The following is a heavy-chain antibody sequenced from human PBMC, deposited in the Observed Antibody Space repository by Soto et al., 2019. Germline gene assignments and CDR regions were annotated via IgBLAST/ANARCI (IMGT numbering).Heavy chain of an antibody. J-gene: IGHJ4*02. CDR2: IIPIFGTA. V-gene: IGHV1-69*13. Sequence: SVKVSCKASGGTFSSYAISWVRQAPGQGLEWMGGIIPIFGTANYAQKYQGRVTITADESTSTVYMELSSLRSEDTAVYYCARTYYYDSSGYYSYFDYWGQGTLVTVS. CDR3: ARTYYYDSSGYYSYFDY. CDR1: GGTFSSYA. D-gene: IGHD3-22*01.